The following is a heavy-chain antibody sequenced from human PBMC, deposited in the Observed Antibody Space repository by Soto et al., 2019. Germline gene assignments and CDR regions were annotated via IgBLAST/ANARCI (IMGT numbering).Heavy chain of an antibody. J-gene: IGHJ4*02. V-gene: IGHV4-4*02. CDR3: ARRYGGNLDY. CDR2: VYHTGST. Sequence: PSETLSLTCVVSGGSISSTNWWTWVRQTPGKGLEWIGEVYHTGSTKYNPSLKNRVTISLDTSNNQFSLNLNSVTAADTAVYYCARRYGGNLDYWGQGTLVTVSS. CDR1: GGSISSTNW. D-gene: IGHD1-26*01.